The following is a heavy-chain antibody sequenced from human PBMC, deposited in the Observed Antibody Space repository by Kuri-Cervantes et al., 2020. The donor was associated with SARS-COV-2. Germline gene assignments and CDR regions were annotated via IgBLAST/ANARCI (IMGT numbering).Heavy chain of an antibody. J-gene: IGHJ4*02. V-gene: IGHV1-2*04. CDR2: INPNSGGT. CDR1: GYTFTGYY. D-gene: IGHD2-15*01. Sequence: ASVKVSCKASGYTFTGYYMHWVRQAPGQGLEWMGWINPNSGGTNYAQKFQGWVTMTRDTSISTVYMELSSLRSDDTAVYYCARVGPLVVISETSTLGDFWGQGTRVTVSS. CDR3: ARVGPLVVISETSTLGDF.